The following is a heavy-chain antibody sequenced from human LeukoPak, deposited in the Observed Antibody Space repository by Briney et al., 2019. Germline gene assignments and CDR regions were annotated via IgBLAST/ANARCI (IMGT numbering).Heavy chain of an antibody. D-gene: IGHD6-19*01. Sequence: PGGSLRLSRAASGFTFSIYGMHWVRQAPGKGLEWVAVISYDGSNIYYADSVKGQFTISRDNSKNTLYLQMNSLGAEDTAVYYCARDRQWMVFDYWGQGTLVTVSS. CDR3: ARDRQWMVFDY. CDR2: ISYDGSNI. CDR1: GFTFSIYG. J-gene: IGHJ4*02. V-gene: IGHV3-30*03.